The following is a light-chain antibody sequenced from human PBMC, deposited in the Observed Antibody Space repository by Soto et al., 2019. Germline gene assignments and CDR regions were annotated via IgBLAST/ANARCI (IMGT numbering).Light chain of an antibody. Sequence: DIVLTQSPDTLSLSPGERATLSCRASQSVSSHLAWYQQKPGQAPRLLIFDGSNRATGIPARFSGSGSGTDFTLTISSLEPEDFALYYCQQRGSWPLTFGGGTKVEIK. CDR2: DGS. J-gene: IGKJ4*01. CDR1: QSVSSH. CDR3: QQRGSWPLT. V-gene: IGKV3-11*01.